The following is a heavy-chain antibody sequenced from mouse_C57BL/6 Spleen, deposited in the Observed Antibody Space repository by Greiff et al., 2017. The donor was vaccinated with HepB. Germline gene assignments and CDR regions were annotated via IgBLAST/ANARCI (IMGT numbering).Heavy chain of an antibody. CDR1: GFTFSSYA. V-gene: IGHV5-4*01. CDR2: ISDGGSYT. CDR3: ARDRDRGMAMDY. D-gene: IGHD3-3*01. J-gene: IGHJ4*01. Sequence: EVMLVESGGGLVKPGGSLKLSCAASGFTFSSYAMSWVRQTPEKRLEWVATISDGGSYTYYPDNVKGRFTISRDNAKNNLYLQMSHLKSEDTAMYYCARDRDRGMAMDYWGQGTSVTVSS.